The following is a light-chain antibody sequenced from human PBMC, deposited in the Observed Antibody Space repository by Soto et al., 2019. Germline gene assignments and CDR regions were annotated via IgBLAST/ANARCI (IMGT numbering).Light chain of an antibody. Sequence: QSVLTQPTSVSGSPGQSITISCTGTSSAVDSYNLVSWYQQHPGEAPKLMIYEDSKRPSEISDRFSGSKSGNTASLTISGLQAEDEADYYCCSYGGSVIFGGGTKVTVL. CDR1: SSAVDSYNL. CDR3: CSYGGSVI. J-gene: IGLJ2*01. V-gene: IGLV2-23*01. CDR2: EDS.